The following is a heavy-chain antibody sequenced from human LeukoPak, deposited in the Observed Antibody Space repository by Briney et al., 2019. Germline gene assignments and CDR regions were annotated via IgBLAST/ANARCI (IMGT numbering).Heavy chain of an antibody. CDR1: GYTFTGYY. Sequence: ASVKVSRKASGYTFTGYYIHWVRQAPGQGLEWMGWINPNSGGTHYAQKFQGRVTNTRDRSNSTAHIELSSVKSDDRAVYYCERGYYDYVWGIYRSHFDFWGQGTLVTVSS. D-gene: IGHD3-16*02. CDR2: INPNSGGT. CDR3: ERGYYDYVWGIYRSHFDF. V-gene: IGHV1-2*02. J-gene: IGHJ4*02.